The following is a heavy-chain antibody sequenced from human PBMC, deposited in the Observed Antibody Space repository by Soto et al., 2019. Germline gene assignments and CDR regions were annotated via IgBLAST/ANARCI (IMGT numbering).Heavy chain of an antibody. CDR3: AKGSNDFWSGPTIDY. Sequence: PGGSLRLSCAASGFTFSSYGMHWVRQAPGKGLEWVAVISYDGSNKYYADSVKGRFTISRDNSKNTLYLQMNSLRAEDTAVYYCAKGSNDFWSGPTIDYWCQGTLVTVSS. J-gene: IGHJ4*02. CDR1: GFTFSSYG. CDR2: ISYDGSNK. D-gene: IGHD3-3*01. V-gene: IGHV3-30*18.